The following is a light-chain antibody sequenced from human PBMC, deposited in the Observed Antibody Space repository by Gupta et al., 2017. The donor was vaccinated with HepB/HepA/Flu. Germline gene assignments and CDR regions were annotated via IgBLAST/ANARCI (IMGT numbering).Light chain of an antibody. CDR2: GDN. V-gene: IGLV1-40*01. Sequence: QSVLTQPPSVSGAPGQRVTISCTGRSSNIGAGYDVHWYQQLPGTAPKLLIYGDNNRPSGVPDRFSGSKSGTSASLVITGLQAEDEADYYCQSYDSSLSGFVFGTGTKVTVL. CDR3: QSYDSSLSGFV. J-gene: IGLJ1*01. CDR1: SSNIGAGYD.